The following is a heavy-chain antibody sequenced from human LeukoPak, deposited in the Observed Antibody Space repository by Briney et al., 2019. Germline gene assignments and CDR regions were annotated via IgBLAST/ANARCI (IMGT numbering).Heavy chain of an antibody. Sequence: PGGSLRLSCAVSGFIFSDYGINWVRQAPGKGLEWVSGISGSGARTYYADSVKGRFTISRDNSKNTLSLQMNSLRAEDTAVYYCAKLLGVVVAATHYFDYWGQGTLVTVSS. CDR3: AKLLGVVVAATHYFDY. CDR1: GFIFSDYG. V-gene: IGHV3-23*01. CDR2: ISGSGART. D-gene: IGHD2-15*01. J-gene: IGHJ4*02.